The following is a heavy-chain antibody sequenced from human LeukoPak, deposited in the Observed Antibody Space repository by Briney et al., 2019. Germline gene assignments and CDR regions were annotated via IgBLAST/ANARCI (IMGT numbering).Heavy chain of an antibody. CDR2: ISAYNGNT. J-gene: IGHJ6*03. D-gene: IGHD3-10*01. Sequence: ASVKVSCKASGYTFTSYGISWVRQAPGQGLEWMGWISAYNGNTNYAQKLQGRVTMTTDTSTSTAYMELRSLRSDDTAVYYCARVRGAGWIHYYYYYYMDVWGNGTTVTISS. CDR1: GYTFTSYG. V-gene: IGHV1-18*01. CDR3: ARVRGAGWIHYYYYYYMDV.